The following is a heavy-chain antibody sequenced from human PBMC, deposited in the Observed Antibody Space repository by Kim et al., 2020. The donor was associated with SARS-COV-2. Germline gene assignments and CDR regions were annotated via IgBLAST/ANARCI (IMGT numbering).Heavy chain of an antibody. CDR3: AKGRAFNAEYFQH. CDR2: INAANGNT. Sequence: ASVKVSCKASGYTFTTYAMHWVRQAPGQRLEWMGWINAANGNTKYSQRFQGRVTITRDTSATTAYMELSSLRSEDTAMYYCAKGRAFNAEYFQHWGQGTLATVSS. V-gene: IGHV1-3*01. D-gene: IGHD3-3*02. J-gene: IGHJ1*01. CDR1: GYTFTTYA.